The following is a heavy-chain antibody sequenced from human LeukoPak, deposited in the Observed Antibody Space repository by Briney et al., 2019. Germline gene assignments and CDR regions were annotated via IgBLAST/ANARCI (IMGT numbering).Heavy chain of an antibody. D-gene: IGHD6-13*01. Sequence: GGSLRLSCAASGFTLSSYNMKWVRQAPGKGLEWVSSISYRSSGIEYAESVKGRFTISRDNAKQSLYLQMSSLRAEDTAVYYCARVYSSSWYSGYLYMDVWGKGTTVTVSS. CDR1: GFTLSSYN. CDR3: ARVYSSSWYSGYLYMDV. V-gene: IGHV3-21*01. J-gene: IGHJ6*03. CDR2: ISYRSSGI.